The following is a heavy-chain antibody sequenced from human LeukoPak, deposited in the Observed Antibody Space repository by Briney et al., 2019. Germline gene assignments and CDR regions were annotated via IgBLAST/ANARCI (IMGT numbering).Heavy chain of an antibody. CDR1: GFTFSSYG. CDR2: ISYDGSNK. J-gene: IGHJ4*02. V-gene: IGHV3-30*18. CDR3: AKGIVATIIKLGFDY. Sequence: PGGSLRLSCAASGFTFSSYGMHWVRQAPGKGLEWVAVISYDGSNKYYADSVKGRFTISRDNSKNTLYLQMNSLRAEDTAVYYCAKGIVATIIKLGFDYWGQGTLVTVSS. D-gene: IGHD5-12*01.